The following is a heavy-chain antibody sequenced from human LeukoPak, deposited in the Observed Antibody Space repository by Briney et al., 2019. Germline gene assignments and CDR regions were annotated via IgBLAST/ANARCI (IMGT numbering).Heavy chain of an antibody. CDR3: ARNGTNNYFDY. Sequence: PSETLSLTCAVSGYSISSDYYWGWIRQPPGKGLEWIGSIYHSGSTYYNPSLKSRVTISVDTSKNQFSLKLSSVTAADTAVYYCARNGTNNYFDYWGQGTLVTVSS. D-gene: IGHD2-2*01. CDR2: IYHSGST. CDR1: GYSISSDYY. V-gene: IGHV4-38-2*01. J-gene: IGHJ4*02.